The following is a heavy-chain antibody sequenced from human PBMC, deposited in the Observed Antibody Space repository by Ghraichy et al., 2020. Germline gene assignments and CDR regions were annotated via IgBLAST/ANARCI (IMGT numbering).Heavy chain of an antibody. CDR3: ATSSPACDY. D-gene: IGHD2-2*01. CDR2: IHYRGST. J-gene: IGHJ4*02. V-gene: IGHV4-39*01. Sequence: SETLTLTCTVSGGSISGSSWYWGWIRQPPGKGLEWIGSIHYRGSTHYNSSLKSRVTISVDTSKNQFSLKVSSVTAADTGVYYCATSSPACDYWGQGTLVTVSS. CDR1: GGSISGSSWY.